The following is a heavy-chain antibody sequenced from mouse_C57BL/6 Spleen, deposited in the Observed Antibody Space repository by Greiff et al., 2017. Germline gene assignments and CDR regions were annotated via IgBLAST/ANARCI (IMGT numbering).Heavy chain of an antibody. CDR2: IDPEDGET. D-gene: IGHD2-4*01. CDR1: GFNIKDYY. CDR3: AMITEGYYYAMDY. V-gene: IGHV14-2*01. Sequence: VHVKQSGAELVKPGASVKLSCTASGFNIKDYYMHWVKQRTEQGLEWIGRIDPEDGETKYAPKFQGKATITADTSSNTAYLQLSSLTSEDTAVYYCAMITEGYYYAMDYWGQGTSVTVSS. J-gene: IGHJ4*01.